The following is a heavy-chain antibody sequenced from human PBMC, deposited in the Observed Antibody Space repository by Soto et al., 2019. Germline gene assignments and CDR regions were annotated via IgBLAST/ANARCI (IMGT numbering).Heavy chain of an antibody. CDR1: GYTFTSYD. CDR3: ARALYGDSVDY. J-gene: IGHJ4*02. D-gene: IGHD4-17*01. V-gene: IGHV1-8*01. CDR2: MNANSGNT. Sequence: QVQLVQSGAEVKKPGASVKVSCKASGYTFTSYDINWVRQAPGQGLAWMGWMNANSGNTDYAQKFQGRVTMTRNTSVSTAYMELSSLRSEETAVDDCARALYGDSVDYWGQGTLVTVSS.